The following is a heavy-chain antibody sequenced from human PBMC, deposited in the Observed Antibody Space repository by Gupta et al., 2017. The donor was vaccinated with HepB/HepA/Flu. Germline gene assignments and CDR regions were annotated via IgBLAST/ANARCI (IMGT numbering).Heavy chain of an antibody. Sequence: EVQLGSSGGGLVQHGGSLRLSCAAHGSTFSSYWMSWVRQAPWKRRVWVVTIENDVSIKDSVDSVKGLFTISRDNSKNSLYLQMNSLRADDTAVYYCERHSSESGLVFDSWGKGTLVTVSS. D-gene: IGHD2-15*01. CDR3: ERHSSESGLVFDS. V-gene: IGHV3-7*01. CDR2: IENDVSIK. CDR1: GSTFSSYW. J-gene: IGHJ4*02.